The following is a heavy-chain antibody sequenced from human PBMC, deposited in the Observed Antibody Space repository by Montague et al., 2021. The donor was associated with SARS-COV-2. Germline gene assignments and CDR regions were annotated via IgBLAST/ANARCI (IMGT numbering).Heavy chain of an antibody. V-gene: IGHV4-39*02. CDR1: GGSISSSSYY. Sequence: SETLSLTCTVSGGSISSSSYYWGWIRQPPGKGLEWIGSIYYSGSTYYNPSLKSRVTISVDTSNNQFSLKLSSVTAADTAVYYCAREGSRSYSKKFDSWGQGTLVTVSS. CDR2: IYYSGST. J-gene: IGHJ4*02. CDR3: AREGSRSYSKKFDS. D-gene: IGHD1-26*01.